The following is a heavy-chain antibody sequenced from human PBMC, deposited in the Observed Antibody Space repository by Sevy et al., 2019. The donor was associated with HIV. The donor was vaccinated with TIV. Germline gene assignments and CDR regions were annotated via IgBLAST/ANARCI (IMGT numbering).Heavy chain of an antibody. V-gene: IGHV4-31*03. J-gene: IGHJ5*02. CDR1: GGSISSGGYY. Sequence: SETLSLTCTVSGGSISSGGYYWSWIRQHPGKGLEWIGYIYYSGSTYYNPSLKSRVTISVDTSKNQFSLKLSSVTAADTAVYYWARDYYDSSGYEGYWFDPWGQGTLVTVSS. D-gene: IGHD3-22*01. CDR2: IYYSGST. CDR3: ARDYYDSSGYEGYWFDP.